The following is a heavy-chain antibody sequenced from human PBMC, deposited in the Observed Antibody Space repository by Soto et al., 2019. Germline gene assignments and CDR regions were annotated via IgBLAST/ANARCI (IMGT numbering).Heavy chain of an antibody. CDR2: ISAYNGNT. Sequence: AGVPVSCKPSGYTFIPYGISWVRQAPGQGLEWMGWISAYNGNTNYAQKLQGRVTMTTDTSTSTAYMELRSLGSDDTAVYYCARDTGGYYDSSGYRDYWVQGTLVTVSS. CDR1: GYTFIPYG. D-gene: IGHD3-22*01. V-gene: IGHV1-18*01. CDR3: ARDTGGYYDSSGYRDY. J-gene: IGHJ4*02.